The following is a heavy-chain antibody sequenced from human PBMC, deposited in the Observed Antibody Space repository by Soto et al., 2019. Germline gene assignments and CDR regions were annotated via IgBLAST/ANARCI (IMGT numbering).Heavy chain of an antibody. CDR2: IYYSGST. CDR3: ARESYSGYEPNFDY. Sequence: SETLSLTCTVSGGSISSYYWSWIRQPPGKGLEWIGYIYYSGSTNYNPSLKSRVTISVDTSKNQFSLKLSSVTAADTAVYYCARESYSGYEPNFDYWGQGTLVTVSS. D-gene: IGHD5-12*01. J-gene: IGHJ4*02. CDR1: GGSISSYY. V-gene: IGHV4-59*01.